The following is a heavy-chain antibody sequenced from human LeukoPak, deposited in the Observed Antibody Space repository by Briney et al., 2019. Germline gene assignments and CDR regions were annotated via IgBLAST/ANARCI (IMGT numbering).Heavy chain of an antibody. Sequence: PSETLSLTCAVYGGSFSGYYWSWIRQPPGKGLEWIGEINHSGSTNYNPSLKSRVTMSVDKSKNQFSLKLSSVTAADTAVYYCARFAYYYDSGSYYKTYLDYWGQGTLVTVSS. J-gene: IGHJ4*02. V-gene: IGHV4-34*01. D-gene: IGHD3-10*01. CDR2: INHSGST. CDR3: ARFAYYYDSGSYYKTYLDY. CDR1: GGSFSGYY.